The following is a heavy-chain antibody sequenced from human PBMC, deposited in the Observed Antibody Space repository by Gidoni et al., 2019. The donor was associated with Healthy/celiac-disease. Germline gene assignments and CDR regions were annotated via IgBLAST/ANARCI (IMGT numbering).Heavy chain of an antibody. Sequence: EVQLLESGGGLVQPGGSLRLSCAASGFTFSSYAMSWVRQAPGKGLEWVSAISGSGGSTYYADSVKGRFTISRDNSKNTLYLQMNSLRAEDTAVYYCARDLYSYGYGDVQFDYWGQGTLVAVSS. CDR2: ISGSGGST. CDR1: GFTFSSYA. CDR3: ARDLYSYGYGDVQFDY. V-gene: IGHV3-23*01. J-gene: IGHJ4*02. D-gene: IGHD5-18*01.